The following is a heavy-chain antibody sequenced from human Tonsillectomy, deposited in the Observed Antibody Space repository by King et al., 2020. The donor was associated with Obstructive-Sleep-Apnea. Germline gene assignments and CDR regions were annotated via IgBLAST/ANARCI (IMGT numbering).Heavy chain of an antibody. CDR2: ISYDGSKK. J-gene: IGHJ4*02. CDR1: GFTFNTNS. V-gene: IGHV3-30-3*01. Sequence: VKLVESGGGVVQPGRSLRLSCAASGFTFNTNSMHWVRQAPGKGLEWVAVISYDGSKKNYADSVKGRFTISRDNSKSTLNLQMSSLRVEDTAVYYCARENDKVWGSYRSFDYWGQGTLVTVSS. CDR3: ARENDKVWGSYRSFDY. D-gene: IGHD3-16*02.